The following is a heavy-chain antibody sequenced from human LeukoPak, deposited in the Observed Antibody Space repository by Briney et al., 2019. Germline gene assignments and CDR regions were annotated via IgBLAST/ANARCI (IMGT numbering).Heavy chain of an antibody. CDR3: ARGTSHGSRCDFLDS. CDR2: IKRGGSEK. CDR1: GFDFSQHW. J-gene: IGHJ4*02. D-gene: IGHD3-10*01. Sequence: GGCLRLSCAVSGFDFSQHWMTWVRQAPGKGLEWVADIKRGGSEKNYVDSVKGRFTISRDDTKNSLYLQMTSLRAEDTAIYYCARGTSHGSRCDFLDSWGPGNLVSVSS. V-gene: IGHV3-7*01.